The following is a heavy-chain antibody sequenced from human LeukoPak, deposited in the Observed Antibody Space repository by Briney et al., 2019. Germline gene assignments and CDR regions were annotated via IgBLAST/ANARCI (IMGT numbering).Heavy chain of an antibody. CDR2: IKQDGSEK. V-gene: IGHV3-7*01. J-gene: IGHJ4*02. CDR1: GFTISSYW. CDR3: ARAIRGDY. Sequence: GGSLRLSCAASGFTISSYWMSWVRQAPGKGLEWVANIKQDGSEKYYVDSVKGRFTISRDNAKNSLYLQMNSLRAEDTAVYYCARAIRGDYWGQGTLVTVSS.